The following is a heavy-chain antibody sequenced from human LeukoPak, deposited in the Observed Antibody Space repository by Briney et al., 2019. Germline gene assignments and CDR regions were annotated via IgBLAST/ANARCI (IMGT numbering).Heavy chain of an antibody. CDR1: GFTFSTYG. Sequence: PGGSLRLSCTASGFTFSTYGMSWVRQAPGKGLEWVSAISDSGSDTFYAASVKGRFTISRDNSKNSLYLQMNSLRAEDTAVYYCAELGITMIGGVWGKGTTVTISS. D-gene: IGHD3-10*02. CDR2: ISDSGSDT. V-gene: IGHV3-23*01. J-gene: IGHJ6*04. CDR3: AELGITMIGGV.